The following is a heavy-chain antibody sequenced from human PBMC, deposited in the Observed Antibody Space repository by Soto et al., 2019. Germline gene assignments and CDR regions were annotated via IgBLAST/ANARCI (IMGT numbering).Heavy chain of an antibody. V-gene: IGHV3-23*01. CDR2: ISNNGGST. Sequence: GGSLRLSCAASGFTFSTYNMNWVRQAPGKGLEWVSVISNNGGSTYYADSVKGRFTISRDNSKNTLYLQMNSLRAEDTAVYYCAKDESAGYYYFDYWGQGTLVTVSS. CDR1: GFTFSTYN. D-gene: IGHD3-9*01. J-gene: IGHJ4*02. CDR3: AKDESAGYYYFDY.